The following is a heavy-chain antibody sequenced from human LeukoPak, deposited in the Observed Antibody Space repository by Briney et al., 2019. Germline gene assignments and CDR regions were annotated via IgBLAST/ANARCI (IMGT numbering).Heavy chain of an antibody. J-gene: IGHJ4*02. CDR2: ISYDGSNK. V-gene: IGHV3-30*04. CDR1: GFTFSSYA. D-gene: IGHD3-3*01. CDR3: VRVRDVLRFLEWLGFDY. Sequence: GRSLRLSCAASGFTFSSYAMHWVRQAPGKGLEWVAVISYDGSNKHYADSVKGRFTISRDNSKNTLYLQMNSRRVEDTAVYYCVRVRDVLRFLEWLGFDYWGQGTLVTVSS.